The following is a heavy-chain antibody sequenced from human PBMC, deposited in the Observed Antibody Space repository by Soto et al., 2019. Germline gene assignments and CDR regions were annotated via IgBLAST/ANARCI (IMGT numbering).Heavy chain of an antibody. CDR1: GYTFTSYG. CDR3: ARVPHPFRSKEHDYGDYSV. J-gene: IGHJ3*01. D-gene: IGHD4-17*01. CDR2: ISAYNGNT. Sequence: QVQLVQSGAEVKKPGASVKVSCKASGYTFTSYGISWVRQAPGQGLEWMGWISAYNGNTNYAQKLQGRVTMTTDTSTSTAYMELRSLRSDDTAVYYCARVPHPFRSKEHDYGDYSVWGKGTMVTVSS. V-gene: IGHV1-18*01.